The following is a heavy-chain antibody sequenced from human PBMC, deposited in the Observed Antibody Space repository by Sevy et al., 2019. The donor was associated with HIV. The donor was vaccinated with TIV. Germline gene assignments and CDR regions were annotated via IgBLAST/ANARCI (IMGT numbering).Heavy chain of an antibody. Sequence: SETLSLTCTVSGGSISSSSYYWHWIRLPPGKGLEWIGSIYYTGSTYYSPSLKRRVTISADRSKNQFSLKLTSVTAADTAVYYCARQEYATSPLDYWGQGTLVTVS. D-gene: IGHD2-2*01. V-gene: IGHV4-39*01. CDR3: ARQEYATSPLDY. CDR2: IYYTGST. J-gene: IGHJ4*02. CDR1: GGSISSSSYY.